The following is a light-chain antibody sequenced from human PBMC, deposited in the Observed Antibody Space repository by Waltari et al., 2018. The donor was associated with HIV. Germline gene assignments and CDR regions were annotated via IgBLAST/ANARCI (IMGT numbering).Light chain of an antibody. V-gene: IGLV1-51*01. CDR2: NTH. Sequence: QAVLTQPPSVSAAPGQKVSISCSGNSFNIGSNYVSWYQQLPGRAPKPLIYNTHDRPSGIPDRFSGSVSDTSATLGITGLQTGDEADYYCGTWDNCLRAGVFGGVTQLTVL. J-gene: IGLJ2*01. CDR1: SFNIGSNY. CDR3: GTWDNCLRAGV.